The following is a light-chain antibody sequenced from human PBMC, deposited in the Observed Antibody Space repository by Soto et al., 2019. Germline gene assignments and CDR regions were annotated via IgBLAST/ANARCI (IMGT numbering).Light chain of an antibody. V-gene: IGKV1-5*03. CDR3: HQYNDYSWT. CDR1: QSIGSW. J-gene: IGKJ1*01. Sequence: IQMTQSPSTLSASVGDRVAITCRASQSIGSWLAWYQQKPGKAPRFLIYKASSLESGVPSRFSGSGSVTEYTLTIISLQPDDVATYYCHQYNDYSWTFGQGTKVEIK. CDR2: KAS.